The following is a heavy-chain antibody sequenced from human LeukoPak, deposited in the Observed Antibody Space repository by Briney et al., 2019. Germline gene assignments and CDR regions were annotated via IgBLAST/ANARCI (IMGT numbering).Heavy chain of an antibody. CDR3: KAAAGPYNSFDP. Sequence: GGSLRLSCAASGFTFSSYAMSWVRQAPGKGLEWVSAISGSGGSTYYADSVKGRFTISRDNSNSTLYLQMNSLRAEDTALYYCKAAAGPYNSFDPWGQGTLVTVSS. CDR1: GFTFSSYA. J-gene: IGHJ5*02. D-gene: IGHD6-13*01. V-gene: IGHV3-23*01. CDR2: ISGSGGST.